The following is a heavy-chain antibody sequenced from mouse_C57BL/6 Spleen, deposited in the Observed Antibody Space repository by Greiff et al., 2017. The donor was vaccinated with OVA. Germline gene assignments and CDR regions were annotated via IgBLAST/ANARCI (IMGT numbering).Heavy chain of an antibody. V-gene: IGHV5-17*01. D-gene: IGHD2-5*01. CDR2: ISSGSSTI. J-gene: IGHJ3*01. Sequence: EVKLVESGGGLVKPGGSLKLSCAASGFTFSDYGMHWVRQAPEKGLEWVAYISSGSSTIYYADTVKGRFTISRDNAKNTLFLQMTSLRSEDTAMYYCERMKYSNYPAWFAYWGQGTLVTVSA. CDR3: ERMKYSNYPAWFAY. CDR1: GFTFSDYG.